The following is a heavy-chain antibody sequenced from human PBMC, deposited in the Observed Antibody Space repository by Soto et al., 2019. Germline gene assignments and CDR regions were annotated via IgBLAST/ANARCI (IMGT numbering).Heavy chain of an antibody. CDR2: ISGSGGST. J-gene: IGHJ6*02. CDR1: GFTFSIYA. D-gene: IGHD3-22*01. V-gene: IGHV3-23*01. CDR3: AKEWQYDSSGYYYYYYGMDV. Sequence: GGSLRLSCAASGFTFSIYAMSWVRHAPGKGLEWVSAISGSGGSTYYADSVKGRFTISRDNSKNTLYLQMNSLRAEDTAVYYCAKEWQYDSSGYYYYYYGMDVWGQGTTVTVSS.